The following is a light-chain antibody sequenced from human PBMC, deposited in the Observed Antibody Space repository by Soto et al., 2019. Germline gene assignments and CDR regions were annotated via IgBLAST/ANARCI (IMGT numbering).Light chain of an antibody. CDR3: SSYAGSDNYV. V-gene: IGLV2-8*01. Sequence: ALTQPPSASGSPGQSVTISCTGTSSDVGGYNFVSWYQQHPGKGPKLMIYEVSKRPSGVPDRFSASKSGNTASLTVSGLQAEDEADYYCSSYAGSDNYVFGTGTKSPS. CDR1: SSDVGGYNF. CDR2: EVS. J-gene: IGLJ1*01.